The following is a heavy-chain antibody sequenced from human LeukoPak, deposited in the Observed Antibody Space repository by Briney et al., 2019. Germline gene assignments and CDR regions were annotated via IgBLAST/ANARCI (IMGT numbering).Heavy chain of an antibody. V-gene: IGHV4-4*07. Sequence: SETLSLTCTVSGASISSYYWTWIRQPAGKGPEWIGRIYSSGSTNYNPSLKSRVTMSVDTSNNQFSLKLSSVTAGDTAIYYCASYTGSNAHYAYWGQGILVTVSS. D-gene: IGHD2-8*02. J-gene: IGHJ4*02. CDR3: ASYTGSNAHYAY. CDR1: GASISSYY. CDR2: IYSSGST.